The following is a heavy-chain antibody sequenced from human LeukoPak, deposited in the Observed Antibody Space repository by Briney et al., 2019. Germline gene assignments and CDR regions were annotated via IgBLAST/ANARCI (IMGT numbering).Heavy chain of an antibody. J-gene: IGHJ6*03. Sequence: AGGSLRLSCAVSGFTFSSYPMSWVRQAPGKGLEWVSSISSSSSYIYYADSVKGRFTISRDNAKNSLYLQMNSLRAEDTAVYYCARPPRGQWRVRGGYYYYYMDVWGKGTTVTVSS. CDR3: ARPPRGQWRVRGGYYYYYMDV. CDR2: ISSSSSYI. CDR1: GFTFSSYP. V-gene: IGHV3-21*01. D-gene: IGHD6-19*01.